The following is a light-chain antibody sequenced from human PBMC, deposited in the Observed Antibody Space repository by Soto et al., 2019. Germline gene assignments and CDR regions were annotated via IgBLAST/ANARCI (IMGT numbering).Light chain of an antibody. CDR1: SSDVGGYNY. CDR2: DVS. J-gene: IGLJ1*01. Sequence: XSVLTQPASVSGSPGQSITISCTGTSSDVGGYNYVSWYQQHPGKAPKLMIYDVSNRPSGVSNRFSGSKSGNTASLTISGLQAEDEADYYCSSYTSSSTWVFGTGNKVTVL. CDR3: SSYTSSSTWV. V-gene: IGLV2-14*01.